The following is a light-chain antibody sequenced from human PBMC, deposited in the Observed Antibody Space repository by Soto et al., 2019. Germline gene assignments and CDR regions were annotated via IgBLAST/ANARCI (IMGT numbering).Light chain of an antibody. CDR3: SSYTTSTTQV. J-gene: IGLJ3*02. CDR1: SSDVGSYNY. Sequence: QAVLTQPASVSGSPGQSITISCTGTSSDVGSYNYVSWYQQHPGKAPKLMIYEVRNRPSGVSDRFSGSKSGKTASLTIFGLQAEYEADYYCSSYTTSTTQVFGGGTKLTVL. CDR2: EVR. V-gene: IGLV2-14*01.